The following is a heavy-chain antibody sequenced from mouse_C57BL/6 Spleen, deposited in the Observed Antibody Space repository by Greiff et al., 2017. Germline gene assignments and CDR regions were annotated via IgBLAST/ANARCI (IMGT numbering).Heavy chain of an antibody. CDR2: IDPSDSYT. CDR3: ARRMVTTHFDY. CDR1: GYTFTSYW. V-gene: IGHV1-59*01. Sequence: QVQLQQPGAELVRPGTSVKLSCKASGYTFTSYWMHWVKQRPGQGLEWIGVIDPSDSYTNYNQKFKGKATLTVDTSSSTAYMQLSSLTSEDSAVYYCARRMVTTHFDYWGQGTTLTVSS. D-gene: IGHD2-2*01. J-gene: IGHJ2*01.